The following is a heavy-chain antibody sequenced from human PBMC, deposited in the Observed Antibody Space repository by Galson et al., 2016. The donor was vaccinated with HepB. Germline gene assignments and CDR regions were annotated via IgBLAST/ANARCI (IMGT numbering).Heavy chain of an antibody. D-gene: IGHD3-10*01. Sequence: SETLSLTCAVYGGSFSSYYWNWIRQPPGKGLEWVGQINHGGRTTNYNPALQGRVTISADTSKNEFSLRLTSVTAADTAMYYCAIALWGHVPQENESWGQGTQIIVSS. CDR3: AIALWGHVPQENES. CDR1: GGSFSSYY. CDR2: INHGGRTT. J-gene: IGHJ5*02. V-gene: IGHV4-34*01.